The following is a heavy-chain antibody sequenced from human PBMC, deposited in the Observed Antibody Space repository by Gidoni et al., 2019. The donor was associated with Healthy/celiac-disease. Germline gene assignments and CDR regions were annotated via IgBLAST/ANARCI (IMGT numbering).Heavy chain of an antibody. Sequence: EVQLVESGGGLVQPGGSLRLSCAASGFTFSRYEMNWVRQAPGKGLAWVSYISSSGSTIYYADSVKGRFTISRDNAKNSLYLQMNSLRAEDTAVYYCARDRYYYDSSGYYYLFDYWGQGTLVTVSS. D-gene: IGHD3-22*01. CDR2: ISSSGSTI. V-gene: IGHV3-48*03. J-gene: IGHJ4*02. CDR1: GFTFSRYE. CDR3: ARDRYYYDSSGYYYLFDY.